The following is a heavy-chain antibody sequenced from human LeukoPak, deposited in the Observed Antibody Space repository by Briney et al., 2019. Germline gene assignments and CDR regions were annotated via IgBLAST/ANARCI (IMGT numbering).Heavy chain of an antibody. D-gene: IGHD1-26*01. CDR2: ISASIGYT. Sequence: GGSLRLSCAASGFTFSNFAMSWGRQAPGKGLEWVSTISASIGYTYYADSVKGRFTISRDNSKNPLYLQMNSLRAEDTAVYYCAKDYSGGYYNFDYWGQGTLVTVSS. CDR3: AKDYSGGYYNFDY. J-gene: IGHJ4*02. V-gene: IGHV3-23*01. CDR1: GFTFSNFA.